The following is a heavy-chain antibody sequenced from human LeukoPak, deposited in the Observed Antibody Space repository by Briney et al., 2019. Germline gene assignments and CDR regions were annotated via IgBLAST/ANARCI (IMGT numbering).Heavy chain of an antibody. CDR3: VKDPSGYSYGFRAFDI. Sequence: GGSLRLSCAASGFTFSSYWMHWVRQAPGKGLEYVSAISSNGGSTYYADSVKGRFTISRDNSENTLYLQMSSLRAEDTAVYYCVKDPSGYSYGFRAFDIWGQGTMVTVSS. V-gene: IGHV3-64D*09. D-gene: IGHD5-18*01. CDR1: GFTFSSYW. J-gene: IGHJ3*02. CDR2: ISSNGGST.